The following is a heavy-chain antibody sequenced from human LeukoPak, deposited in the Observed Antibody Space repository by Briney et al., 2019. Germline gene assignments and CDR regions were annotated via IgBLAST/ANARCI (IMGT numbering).Heavy chain of an antibody. J-gene: IGHJ4*01. CDR1: GFSISGYW. D-gene: IGHD3-16*01. CDR3: IREVQVRASASLGL. Sequence: GGSLRLSCAASGFSISGYWMHWVRQAAGEGLVWVSRMNSGGTTINYADSVKGRFTISRVNVDNTLHLQMNSLRVEDTAVYYCIREVQVRASASLGLWGQGTLVTVSS. CDR2: MNSGGTTI. V-gene: IGHV3-74*01.